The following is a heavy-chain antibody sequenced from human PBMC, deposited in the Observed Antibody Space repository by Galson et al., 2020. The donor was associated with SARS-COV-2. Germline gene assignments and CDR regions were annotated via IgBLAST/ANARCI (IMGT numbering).Heavy chain of an antibody. D-gene: IGHD3-3*01. CDR1: GFTFSSYA. J-gene: IGHJ6*02. CDR3: VKDHTRIRTICGVVINGRGDYYGMDV. CDR2: ISSNGGST. V-gene: IGHV3-64D*08. Sequence: TGGSLRLSCSASGFTFSSYAMHWVRQAPGKGLEYVSAISSNGGSTYYADSVKGRFTISRDNSKNTLYLQMSSLRAEDTAVYYCVKDHTRIRTICGVVINGRGDYYGMDVWGQGTTVTVS.